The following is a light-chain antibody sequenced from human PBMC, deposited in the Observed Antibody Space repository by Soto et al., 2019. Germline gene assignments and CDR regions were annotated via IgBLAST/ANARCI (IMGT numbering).Light chain of an antibody. CDR1: SSDVGGYNY. J-gene: IGLJ2*01. CDR2: DVS. V-gene: IGLV2-14*01. Sequence: QSALTQPASVSGSPGQSITISCTGTSSDVGGYNYVSWYQQHPGKAPKLMIYDVSNRPSGVSNRFSGSKSGNTASLTISGLQAEDGADYYCSSYTSSSSQVVFGGGTKLTVL. CDR3: SSYTSSSSQVV.